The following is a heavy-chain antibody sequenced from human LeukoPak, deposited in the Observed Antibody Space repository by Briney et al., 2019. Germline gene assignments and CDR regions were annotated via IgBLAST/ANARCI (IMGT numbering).Heavy chain of an antibody. CDR1: GFTFSSYG. V-gene: IGHV3-30*18. D-gene: IGHD3-9*01. J-gene: IGHJ4*02. Sequence: GGSLRLSCAASGFTFSSYGMHWVRQAPGKGLEWVAIISYDGSNKYYADSVKGRFTISRDNSKNTLYLQMNSLRAEDTAVYYCAKDARSFTIRHHSPHDDMGWGQGTLVTVSS. CDR3: AKDARSFTIRHHSPHDDMG. CDR2: ISYDGSNK.